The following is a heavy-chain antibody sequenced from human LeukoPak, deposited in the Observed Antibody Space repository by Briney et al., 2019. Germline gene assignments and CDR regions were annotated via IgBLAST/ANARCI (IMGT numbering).Heavy chain of an antibody. D-gene: IGHD1-26*01. J-gene: IGHJ6*02. V-gene: IGHV1-46*01. CDR1: GYTFTSYY. Sequence: GASVKVSCKASGYTFTSYYMHWVRQAPGQGLEWMGIINPSGGGTSYAQKFQGRVTMTRDTSTSTAYMELSSLRSEDTAVYYCAREAQEGGSHYYYGMDVWGQGTTVTVSS. CDR3: AREAQEGGSHYYYGMDV. CDR2: INPSGGGT.